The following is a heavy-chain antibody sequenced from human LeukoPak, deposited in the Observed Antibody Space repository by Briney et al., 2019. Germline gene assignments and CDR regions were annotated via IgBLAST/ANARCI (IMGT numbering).Heavy chain of an antibody. Sequence: GGSLRLSCAASGFTFSSYGMHWVRQAPGKGLEWVAVISYDGSNKYYADSVKGRFTISRDNSKNTLYLQMNSLRAEDTAVYYCAKGEGMVRGVNYFDYWGQGTLVTVSS. CDR3: AKGEGMVRGVNYFDY. D-gene: IGHD3-10*01. CDR2: ISYDGSNK. V-gene: IGHV3-30*18. CDR1: GFTFSSYG. J-gene: IGHJ4*02.